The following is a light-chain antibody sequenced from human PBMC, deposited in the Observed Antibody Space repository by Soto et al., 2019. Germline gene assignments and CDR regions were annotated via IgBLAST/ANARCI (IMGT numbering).Light chain of an antibody. CDR1: SSDVGGHNY. V-gene: IGLV2-14*01. CDR3: SSYTSSRAYV. CDR2: EVS. Sequence: SVLTQPASVSGSPGQSITISCTGTSSDVGGHNYVSWYQQQSGKAPKLMIHEVSNRPSGVSNRFSGSKSGNTASLTISGLQAEDEADYYCSSYTSSRAYVFGIGTKVTVL. J-gene: IGLJ1*01.